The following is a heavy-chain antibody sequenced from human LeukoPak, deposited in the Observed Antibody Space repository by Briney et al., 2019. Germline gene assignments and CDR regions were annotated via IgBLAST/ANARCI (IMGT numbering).Heavy chain of an antibody. CDR3: ANGYSEGRYCSSASCALWY. Sequence: GGSLRLSCAASGFTFNTYSMNWARQAPGKGLEWVSAISGSGGSTYYADSVKGRFTVSRDNSKNTLYLQMNSLRAEDTAVYYCANGYSEGRYCSSASCALWYWGQGTLVTVSS. J-gene: IGHJ4*02. D-gene: IGHD2-2*01. V-gene: IGHV3-23*01. CDR2: ISGSGGST. CDR1: GFTFNTYS.